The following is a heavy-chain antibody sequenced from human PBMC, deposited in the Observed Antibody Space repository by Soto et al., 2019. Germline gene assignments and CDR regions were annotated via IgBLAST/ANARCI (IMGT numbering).Heavy chain of an antibody. CDR3: ARVHDIAAAGTYWFVP. V-gene: IGHV2-26*01. J-gene: IGHJ5*02. Sequence: SGPTLVNPTETLTLTCTVSGFSLNTARMGVSWIRQPPGKAPEWLAQIFANDAKSYSTSLKSRLTISKDTSQSQVVLTMTNMDPVDTATYYCARVHDIAAAGTYWFVPWGQGTLVTVSS. CDR2: IFANDAK. D-gene: IGHD6-13*01. CDR1: GFSLNTARMG.